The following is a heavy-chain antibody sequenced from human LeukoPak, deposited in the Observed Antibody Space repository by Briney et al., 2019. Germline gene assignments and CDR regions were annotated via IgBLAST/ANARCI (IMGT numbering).Heavy chain of an antibody. CDR3: ERSRGAGPGAYFHY. D-gene: IGHD6-19*01. CDR2: ISNSGSYT. V-gene: IGHV3-21*05. J-gene: IGHJ4*02. CDR1: GFTFSSYA. Sequence: GGSLRLSCAASGFTFSSYAMSWVRQAPGKGLEWVSYISNSGSYTFYADSVKGRFTISRDNPKNSLYLQMNSLRAEDTAVYYCERSRGAGPGAYFHYWGQGTLFTVSS.